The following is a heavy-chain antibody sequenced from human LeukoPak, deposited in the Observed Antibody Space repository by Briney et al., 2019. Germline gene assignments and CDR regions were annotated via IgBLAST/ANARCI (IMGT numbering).Heavy chain of an antibody. J-gene: IGHJ4*02. CDR1: GGTFSSYA. V-gene: IGHV1-69*05. CDR2: IIPIFGTA. D-gene: IGHD5-24*01. CDR3: ARAAFLDSDGYNYYFDY. Sequence: SVKVSCKASGGTFSSYAISWVRQAPGQGLEWMGRIIPIFGTANYAQKFQGRVTITTDESTSTAYMELSSLRSEDTAVYYCARAAFLDSDGYNYYFDYWGQGTLITVPS.